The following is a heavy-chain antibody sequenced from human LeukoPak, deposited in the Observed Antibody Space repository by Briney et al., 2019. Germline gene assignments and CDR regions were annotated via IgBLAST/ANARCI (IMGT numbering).Heavy chain of an antibody. CDR1: GGSISSYY. CDR2: IYTSGST. CDR3: ARVRLYNWFDP. J-gene: IGHJ5*02. Sequence: PSETLSLTCTVSGGSISSYYWSWIRQPAGKGLEWIGRIYTSGSTNYNPPLKSRVTMSVDTSKNQFSLRLSSVTAADTAVYYCARVRLYNWFDPWGQGTLVTVSS. V-gene: IGHV4-4*07. D-gene: IGHD3-10*01.